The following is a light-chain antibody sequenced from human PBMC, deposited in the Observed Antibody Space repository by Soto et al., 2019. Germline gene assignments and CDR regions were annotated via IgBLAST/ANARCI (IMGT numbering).Light chain of an antibody. CDR1: QSVSSN. V-gene: IGKV3-15*01. CDR2: GAS. J-gene: IGKJ1*01. CDR3: QQYNNWWT. Sequence: EIVMTQSPVTLSVSPGERATLSCRAGQSVSSNLAWYQQKPGQAPRLLIYGASTRATGIPARFTGSGSGTEFTLTISSLQFDDSAVYYCQQYNNWWTFGQRTKVEIK.